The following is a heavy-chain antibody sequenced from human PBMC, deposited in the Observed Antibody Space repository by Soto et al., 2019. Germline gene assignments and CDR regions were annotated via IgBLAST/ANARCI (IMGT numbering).Heavy chain of an antibody. V-gene: IGHV1-2*04. J-gene: IGHJ6*02. Sequence: ASVKVSCKASGYTFTGYYMHWVRQAPGQGLEWMGWINPNSGGTNYAQKFQGWVTMTRDTSISTAYMELSRLRSDDTAVYYCARDSYSGSYYYYYGMDVWGQGTTVTVS. CDR3: ARDSYSGSYYYYYGMDV. CDR1: GYTFTGYY. D-gene: IGHD1-26*01. CDR2: INPNSGGT.